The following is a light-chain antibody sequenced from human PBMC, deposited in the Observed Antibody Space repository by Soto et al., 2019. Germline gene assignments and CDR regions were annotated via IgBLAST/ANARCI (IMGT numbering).Light chain of an antibody. CDR2: DVS. Sequence: QSALTQPASVSGSPGQSITISCTGTSSDVGGYNYVSWYQQHTGKAPKLMIYDVSNRPSRVSNRFSGAKSGNTAPLTISGLEAEDEADYYCSSYTSRSTVVFGGGTQLTVL. CDR3: SSYTSRSTVV. V-gene: IGLV2-14*01. J-gene: IGLJ2*01. CDR1: SSDVGGYNY.